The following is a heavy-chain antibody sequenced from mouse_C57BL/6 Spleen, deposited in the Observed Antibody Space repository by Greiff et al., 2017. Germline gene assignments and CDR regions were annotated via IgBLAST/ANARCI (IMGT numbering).Heavy chain of an antibody. D-gene: IGHD2-5*01. CDR2: ISNGGGST. Sequence: EVKLMESGGGLVQPGGSLKLSCAASGFTFSDYYMYWVRQTPEKRLEWVAYISNGGGSTYYPDTVKGRFTISRDNAKNTLYLQMSRLKSEDTAMYYCARRDSNYVWFAYWGQGTLVTVSA. J-gene: IGHJ3*01. CDR3: ARRDSNYVWFAY. CDR1: GFTFSDYY. V-gene: IGHV5-12*01.